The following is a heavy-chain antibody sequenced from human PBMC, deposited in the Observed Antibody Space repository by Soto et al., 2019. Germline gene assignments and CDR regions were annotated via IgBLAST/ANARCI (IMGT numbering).Heavy chain of an antibody. CDR2: IYYSGST. CDR3: ARDLGRIAVAGLYYGMDV. J-gene: IGHJ6*02. D-gene: IGHD6-19*01. V-gene: IGHV4-59*01. Sequence: SETLSLTCTVSGGSISSYYWSWIRQPPGKGLEWIGYIYYSGSTNYNPSLKGRVTISVDTSKNQFSLKLSSVTAADTAVYYCARDLGRIAVAGLYYGMDVWGQGTTVTVSS. CDR1: GGSISSYY.